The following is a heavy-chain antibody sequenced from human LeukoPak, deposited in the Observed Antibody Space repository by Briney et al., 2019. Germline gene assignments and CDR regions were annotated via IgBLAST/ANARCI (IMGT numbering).Heavy chain of an antibody. Sequence: ETLSLTCAVYGGSFSGYYMSWVRQAPGKGLEWVSIIYGGGTTYYADSVKGRFTISRDNSKNTLYLQMNSLRAEDTAVYYCARDPDYGGNVWFDPWGQGTLVTVSS. CDR1: GGSFSGYY. J-gene: IGHJ5*02. CDR2: IYGGGTT. CDR3: ARDPDYGGNVWFDP. D-gene: IGHD4-23*01. V-gene: IGHV3-66*01.